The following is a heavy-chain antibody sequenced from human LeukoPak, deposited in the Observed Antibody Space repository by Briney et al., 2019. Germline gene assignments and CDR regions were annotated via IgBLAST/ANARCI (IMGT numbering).Heavy chain of an antibody. D-gene: IGHD6-13*01. CDR3: ARGLAAAGHAFDI. CDR2: IIPILGIA. CDR1: GGTFSSYA. J-gene: IGHJ3*02. Sequence: SVKVSCKASGGTFSSYAISWVRQAPGQGLEWMGRIIPILGIANYAQKFQGRVTITADKSTSTAYMELSSLRSEDTAVYYCARGLAAAGHAFDIWGQGTMVTVSS. V-gene: IGHV1-69*04.